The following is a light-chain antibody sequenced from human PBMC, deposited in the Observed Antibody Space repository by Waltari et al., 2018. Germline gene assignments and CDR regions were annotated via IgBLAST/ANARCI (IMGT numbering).Light chain of an antibody. Sequence: QSALTQPASVSGSPGQSITISCSGTDSDVGAYDFVSCYQQHPGKAPHLIIYEVSNRPSGISKRFSASKSGNTASLTISGLQAEDEADYYCSSYTNSSAPGVFGTGTRVTVL. J-gene: IGLJ1*01. CDR1: DSDVGAYDF. V-gene: IGLV2-14*01. CDR3: SSYTNSSAPGV. CDR2: EVS.